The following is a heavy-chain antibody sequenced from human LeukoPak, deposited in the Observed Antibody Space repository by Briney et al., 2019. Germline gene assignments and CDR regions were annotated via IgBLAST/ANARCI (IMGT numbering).Heavy chain of an antibody. V-gene: IGHV3-21*01. Sequence: GGSLRLSCAASGFTFSSYWMHWVRQAPGKGLEWVSSITTGSTYMYYADSVRGRFTISRDNAKNSLYLQMSSLRADDTAVYYYYYMDVWGKGTMVTVSS. CDR2: ITTGSTYM. CDR3: YYMDV. CDR1: GFTFSSYW. J-gene: IGHJ6*03.